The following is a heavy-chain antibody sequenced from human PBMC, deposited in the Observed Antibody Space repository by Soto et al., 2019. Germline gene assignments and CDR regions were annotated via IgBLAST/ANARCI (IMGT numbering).Heavy chain of an antibody. J-gene: IGHJ4*02. CDR2: LYWDDDN. CDR3: AHSSGWMLDY. CDR1: GFSLTTTGVG. D-gene: IGHD6-19*01. Sequence: QITLKESGPTLVKPTQTLTLTCTFSGFSLTTTGVGVSWIRQPPGKALEWLAVLYWDDDNRYSPSLKTRLTITKDTSKNQVVLTMTHMDHVDTGTYYCAHSSGWMLDYWGQGTLVTVSS. V-gene: IGHV2-5*02.